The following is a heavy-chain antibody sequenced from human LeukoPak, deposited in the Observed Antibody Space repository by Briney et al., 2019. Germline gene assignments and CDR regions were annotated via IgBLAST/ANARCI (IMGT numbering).Heavy chain of an antibody. CDR1: GGSISSYY. CDR2: IYYSGST. V-gene: IGHV4-59*01. CDR3: ARGGYYDSRYAFDI. J-gene: IGHJ3*02. Sequence: SETLSLTCTVSGGSISSYYWSWIRQPPGKGLEWIGYIYYSGSTNHNPSLKSRVTISVDTSKNQFSLKLSSVTAADTAVYYCARGGYYDSRYAFDIWGQGTMVTVSS. D-gene: IGHD3-22*01.